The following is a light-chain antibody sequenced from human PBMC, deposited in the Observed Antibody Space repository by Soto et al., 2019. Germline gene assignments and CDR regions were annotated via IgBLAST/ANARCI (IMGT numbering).Light chain of an antibody. CDR2: GAS. J-gene: IGKJ3*01. V-gene: IGKV3-15*01. CDR1: QSVSSN. CDR3: QQYNNWPPFT. Sequence: EIVMTQSPATLSVSPGARATLSCRASQSVSSNLAWYQQKPGQAPRLLIYGASTRATGIPARFSGSGSGTEFTLTISSLQSEDFAVYYCQQYNNWPPFTFGAGTKVDIK.